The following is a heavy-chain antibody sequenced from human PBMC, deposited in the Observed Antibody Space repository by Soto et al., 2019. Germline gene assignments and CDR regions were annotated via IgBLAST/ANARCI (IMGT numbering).Heavy chain of an antibody. Sequence: QVQLVQSGAEVKKPGSSVKVSCKASGGTFSSYAISWVRQAPGQGLEWMGGIIPIFGTANYAQKFQGRVTITAEESTSTAYMELSSLRSADTDVYYCARDKGYYYGSGSPRYYFDYWGQGTLVTVSS. J-gene: IGHJ4*02. CDR3: ARDKGYYYGSGSPRYYFDY. CDR2: IIPIFGTA. CDR1: GGTFSSYA. V-gene: IGHV1-69*12. D-gene: IGHD3-10*01.